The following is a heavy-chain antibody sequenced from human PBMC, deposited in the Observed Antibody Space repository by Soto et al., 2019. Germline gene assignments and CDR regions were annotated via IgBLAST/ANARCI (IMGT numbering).Heavy chain of an antibody. CDR3: ARGSIAARGRHYYGMDV. D-gene: IGHD6-6*01. V-gene: IGHV1-69*13. CDR2: IIPIFGTA. CDR1: GGTFSSYA. J-gene: IGHJ6*02. Sequence: ASVKVSCKASGGTFSSYAISWVRQAPGQGLEWMGGIIPIFGTANYSQKFQGRVTITADESTSTAYMELSSLRSEDTAVYYCARGSIAARGRHYYGMDVWGQGTTVTVSS.